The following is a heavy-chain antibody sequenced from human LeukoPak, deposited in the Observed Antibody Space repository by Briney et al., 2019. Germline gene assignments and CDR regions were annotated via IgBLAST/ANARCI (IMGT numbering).Heavy chain of an antibody. CDR1: GFSFNSDW. D-gene: IGHD1-1*01. CDR3: VRDPSGSGFAFDS. V-gene: IGHV3-33*08. J-gene: IGHJ4*02. CDR2: IWFDGSNK. Sequence: GGSLRLSCAASGFSFNSDWMDWVRQAPGKGLEWVAFIWFDGSNKHYADSVKGRFTISRDNSEDTLYLQMNSLRAEDTAVYYCVRDPSGSGFAFDSWGQGALVTVSS.